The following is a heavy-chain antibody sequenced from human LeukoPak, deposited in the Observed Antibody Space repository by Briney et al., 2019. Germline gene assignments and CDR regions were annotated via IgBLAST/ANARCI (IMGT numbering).Heavy chain of an antibody. Sequence: GGSLRLSCAASGFTVSSNYMSWVRQAPGKGLEWVSLIYSGVGTYYADSVKGRFTISRDNSKNTLFLQMNSLRAEDTAVYYCASRYSSGWYSFDYWGQGTLVTVSS. J-gene: IGHJ4*02. D-gene: IGHD6-19*01. CDR2: IYSGVGT. CDR1: GFTVSSNY. V-gene: IGHV3-66*01. CDR3: ASRYSSGWYSFDY.